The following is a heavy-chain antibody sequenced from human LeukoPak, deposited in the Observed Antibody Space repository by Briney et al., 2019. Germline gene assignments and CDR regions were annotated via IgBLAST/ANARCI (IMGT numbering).Heavy chain of an antibody. Sequence: TGGSLRLSCAASGFTVSSNYMSWVRQAPGKGLVWVSRINGYGSDTSYADFVKGRFTISRDNAKNTVYLQVNSLRAEDTAVFYCTRGGSGTYGEFDYWGQGTLVTVSS. CDR1: GFTVSSNY. D-gene: IGHD1-26*01. J-gene: IGHJ4*02. CDR2: INGYGSDT. CDR3: TRGGSGTYGEFDY. V-gene: IGHV3-74*01.